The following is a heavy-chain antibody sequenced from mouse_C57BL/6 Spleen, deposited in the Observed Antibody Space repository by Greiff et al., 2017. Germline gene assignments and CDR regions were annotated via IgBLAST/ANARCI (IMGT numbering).Heavy chain of an antibody. V-gene: IGHV1-61*01. CDR1: GYTFTSYW. CDR3: AREGYYAMDY. J-gene: IGHJ4*01. Sequence: QVQLKQPGAELVRPGSSVKLSCKASGYTFTSYWMDWVKQRPGQGLEWIGNIYPSDSETHYNQKFTDKATLTVDKSSSTAYMQLSSLTSEDSAVYYCAREGYYAMDYWGQGTSVTVSS. CDR2: IYPSDSET.